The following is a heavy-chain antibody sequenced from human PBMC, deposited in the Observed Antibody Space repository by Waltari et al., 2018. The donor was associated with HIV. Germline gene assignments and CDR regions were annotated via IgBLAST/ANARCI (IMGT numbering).Heavy chain of an antibody. CDR2: MNSDGTTR. J-gene: IGHJ3*02. CDR1: GFTFHTYW. V-gene: IGHV3-74*01. D-gene: IGHD2-15*01. CDR3: ASSGVYAHDAFKI. Sequence: EVQLVESGVGLVQPGGYLRLSCAASGFTFHTYWMHWLRQVPGKGLVWVSRMNSDGTTRSYADSVKGRFTISRDNAKNTLYVEMNSLRADDTAVYYCASSGVYAHDAFKIWGQGTKVIVSS.